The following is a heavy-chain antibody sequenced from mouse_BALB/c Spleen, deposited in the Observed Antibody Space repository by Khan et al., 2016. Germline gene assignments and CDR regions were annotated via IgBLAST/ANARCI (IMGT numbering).Heavy chain of an antibody. J-gene: IGHJ4*01. CDR3: ATWTVRAGPMDY. D-gene: IGHD3-3*01. CDR2: INTNTGEP. Sequence: QIQLVQSGPELKKPGETVKISCKASGYTFTNYGMNWVKQAPGKGLKWMGWINTNTGEPTYSDDFKGRFAFSLETSAGAAYLQINNLKNEDMATNVCATWTVRAGPMDYWGQGTSVTVSS. V-gene: IGHV9-1*02. CDR1: GYTFTNYG.